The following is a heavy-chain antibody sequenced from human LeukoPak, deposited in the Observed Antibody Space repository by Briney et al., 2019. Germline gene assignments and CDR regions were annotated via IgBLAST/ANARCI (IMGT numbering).Heavy chain of an antibody. D-gene: IGHD2-21*01. CDR2: IYTSGST. CDR3: ARIAGDFGTKYYYYYMDV. J-gene: IGHJ6*03. Sequence: PSETLSLTCTVSGGSISSYCWSWIRQPAGKGLEWIGRIYTSGSTNYNPSLKSRVTMSVDTSKNQFSLKLSSVTAADTAVYYCARIAGDFGTKYYYYYMDVWGKGTTVTVSS. V-gene: IGHV4-4*07. CDR1: GGSISSYC.